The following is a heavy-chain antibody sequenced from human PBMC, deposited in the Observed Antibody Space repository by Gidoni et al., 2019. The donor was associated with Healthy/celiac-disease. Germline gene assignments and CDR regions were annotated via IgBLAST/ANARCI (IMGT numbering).Heavy chain of an antibody. J-gene: IGHJ5*02. D-gene: IGHD2-2*01. CDR2: IKQDGSEK. CDR3: ARLSVPAAMPHNWFDP. Sequence: EVQLVESGGGLVQPGGSLRLSCAASGFTFSSYWMSWVRQAPGKGLEWVANIKQDGSEKYYVDSVKGRFTISRDNAKNSLYLQMNSLRAEDTAVYYCARLSVPAAMPHNWFDPWGQGTLVTVSS. CDR1: GFTFSSYW. V-gene: IGHV3-7*04.